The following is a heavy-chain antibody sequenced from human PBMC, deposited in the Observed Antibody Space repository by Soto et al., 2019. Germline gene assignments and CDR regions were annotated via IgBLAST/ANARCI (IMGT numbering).Heavy chain of an antibody. Sequence: GGSLRLSCAASGVTFSSYWMHRVRQAPGKGLVWVSRINSDGSSTSYADSVKGRFTISRDNAKNTLYLQMNSLRAEDTAVYYCAVSTRDFDYWGQGTLVTVSS. V-gene: IGHV3-74*01. D-gene: IGHD4-17*01. CDR2: INSDGSST. CDR1: GVTFSSYW. J-gene: IGHJ4*02. CDR3: AVSTRDFDY.